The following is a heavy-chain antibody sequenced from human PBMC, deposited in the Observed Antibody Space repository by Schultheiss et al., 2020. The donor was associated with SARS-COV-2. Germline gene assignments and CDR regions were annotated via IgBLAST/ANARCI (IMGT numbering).Heavy chain of an antibody. J-gene: IGHJ1*01. D-gene: IGHD2-2*01. CDR2: ISYDGSNK. V-gene: IGHV3-30-3*01. CDR1: GFTFSSYD. Sequence: GGSLRLSCAASGFTFSSYDMHWVRQATGKGLEWVAVISYDGSNKYYADSVKGRFTISRDNSKNTLYLQMNSLRAEDTAVYYCARDTKYWGQGTLVTVSS. CDR3: ARDTKY.